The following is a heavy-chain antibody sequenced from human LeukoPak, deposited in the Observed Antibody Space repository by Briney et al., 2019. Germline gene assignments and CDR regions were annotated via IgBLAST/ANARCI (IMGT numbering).Heavy chain of an antibody. J-gene: IGHJ4*02. Sequence: PGRSLRLSCAASGFTFSSYAMHWVRQAPGKGLEWVAVISYDGSNKYYADSVKGRFTISRDNSKNTLYLQMNSLRAEDTAVYYCARVDDILTGYAYFDYWGQGTLVTVSS. CDR3: ARVDDILTGYAYFDY. V-gene: IGHV3-30*04. CDR1: GFTFSSYA. CDR2: ISYDGSNK. D-gene: IGHD3-9*01.